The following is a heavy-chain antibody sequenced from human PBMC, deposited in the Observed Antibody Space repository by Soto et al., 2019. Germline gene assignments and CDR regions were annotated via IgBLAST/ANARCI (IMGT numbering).Heavy chain of an antibody. D-gene: IGHD1-1*01. CDR1: GDAVSRFF. CDR2: ISPSGST. Sequence: QVQLQESRPGLVKPSETLSLTCNVFGDAVSRFFWTWVRQTPGQGLESIGYISPSGSTDYNPSLGSRVAISLDTSMNQFSLRLTSLTAADTAVYYCTRVRNNYAGLDYWGQGALVTVPS. V-gene: IGHV4-4*08. J-gene: IGHJ4*02. CDR3: TRVRNNYAGLDY.